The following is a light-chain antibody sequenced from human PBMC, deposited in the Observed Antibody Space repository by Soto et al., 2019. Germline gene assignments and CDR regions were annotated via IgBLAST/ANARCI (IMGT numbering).Light chain of an antibody. CDR1: QGIDGS. CDR2: AAS. CDR3: RQLHDYPIT. Sequence: ILLTQSPSSLSASVGDSGTLTCRASQGIDGSFAWYKQKPGKAPKLLSYAASSLQSGVPSRFSGSGSGTDFTLTISSLKPEDFATYYCRQLHDYPITFGQGTRLEI. V-gene: IGKV1-9*01. J-gene: IGKJ5*01.